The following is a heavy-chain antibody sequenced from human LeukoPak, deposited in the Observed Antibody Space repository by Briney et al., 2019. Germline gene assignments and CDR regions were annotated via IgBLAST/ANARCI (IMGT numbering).Heavy chain of an antibody. D-gene: IGHD2-15*01. J-gene: IGHJ6*03. CDR3: ATGGGRVQANTPWYYYMDV. CDR1: GYTFTDYY. Sequence: ASVKVSCKVSGYTFTDYYMHWVHQAPGKGLGWMGLVDPEDGETIYAAKFQGRVTIAADTTTDTAYMELSSLRSEDTAVYYCATGGGRVQANTPWYYYMDVWGKGTTVTVSS. V-gene: IGHV1-69-2*01. CDR2: VDPEDGET.